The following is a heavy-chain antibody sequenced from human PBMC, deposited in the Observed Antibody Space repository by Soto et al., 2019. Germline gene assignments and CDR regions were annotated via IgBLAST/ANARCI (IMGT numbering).Heavy chain of an antibody. CDR3: AKDRRAGGNYGFYSDF. Sequence: EVQLLESGGGLVQPGGSLRLSCAASGFTFSSYGMTWVRQAPGKGREWVLFSSATGAGTYYADSVKGRFTISRDNSKNTLNLQMTRLRADDTAVYYCAKDRRAGGNYGFYSDFWGQGALVIVSS. D-gene: IGHD3-10*01. J-gene: IGHJ4*02. CDR2: SSATGAGT. V-gene: IGHV3-23*01. CDR1: GFTFSSYG.